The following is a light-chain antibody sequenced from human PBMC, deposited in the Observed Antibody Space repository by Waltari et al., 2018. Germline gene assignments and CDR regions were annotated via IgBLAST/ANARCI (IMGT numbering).Light chain of an antibody. V-gene: IGKV3-15*01. CDR3: QQYNNWPLYT. CDR1: QSVSNN. CDR2: DAS. Sequence: EAMMTQSPATLSVSPGDRATLSCRASQSVSNNVAWFQQKPGQAPSLLIYDASTRATGVPARFSGSGSGKEFTLTISSLQTEDFAVYYCQQYNNWPLYTFGQGTKREIK. J-gene: IGKJ2*01.